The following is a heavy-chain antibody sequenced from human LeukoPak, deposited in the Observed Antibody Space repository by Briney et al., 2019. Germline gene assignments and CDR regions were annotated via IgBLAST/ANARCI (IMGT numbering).Heavy chain of an antibody. CDR2: IYSGGST. CDR1: GFTVSSNY. Sequence: GGSLRLSCAASGFTVSSNYMSWVRQAPGKGLEWVSVIYSGGSTHYADSVKGRFTISRDNSKNTLYLQMNSLRAEDTAVYYCARVYRNTYYYGSSHYFDYWGQGTLVTVSS. J-gene: IGHJ4*02. CDR3: ARVYRNTYYYGSSHYFDY. V-gene: IGHV3-53*01. D-gene: IGHD3-10*01.